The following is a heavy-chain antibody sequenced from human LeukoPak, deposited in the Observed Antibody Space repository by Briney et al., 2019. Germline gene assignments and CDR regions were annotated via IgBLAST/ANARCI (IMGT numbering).Heavy chain of an antibody. CDR1: GYSFSNFH. D-gene: IGHD5-24*01. J-gene: IGHJ4*02. CDR2: VSPKTGDR. CDR3: ARANAGGWLQSRGFGY. V-gene: IGHV1-8*01. Sequence: ASVKVSCKASGYSFSNFHINWVRQASGQGLEWIGWVSPKTGDRGYALKFQGRVTMTSDTSETTVYMEVRSLTSEDTAVYYCARANAGGWLQSRGFGYWGQGTLVTVSS.